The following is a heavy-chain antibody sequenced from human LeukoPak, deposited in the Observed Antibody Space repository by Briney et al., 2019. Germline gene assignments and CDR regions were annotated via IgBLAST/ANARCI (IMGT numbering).Heavy chain of an antibody. D-gene: IGHD6-25*01. Sequence: VASVKVSCKASGGTFSSYAISWVRQAPGQGLEWMGGIIPIFGTANYAQKFQGRVTITADESTSTAYMELSSLRSEDTAVYYCARSTGLAAPNYWGQGTLVTVSS. CDR2: IIPIFGTA. V-gene: IGHV1-69*13. J-gene: IGHJ4*02. CDR3: ARSTGLAAPNY. CDR1: GGTFSSYA.